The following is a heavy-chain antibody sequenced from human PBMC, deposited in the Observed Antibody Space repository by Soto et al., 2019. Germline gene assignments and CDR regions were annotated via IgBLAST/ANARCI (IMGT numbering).Heavy chain of an antibody. Sequence: QVQLVESGGGVVQPGRSLRLSCAASGFTFSNFGMHWVRQAPGKGLEWVALISYDGSNKYYADSVKGRFTISRDTSKNTVYLQMSSLRAEDTAVYYCAKDKRSSTDAFDSWGQGTMVTVSS. V-gene: IGHV3-30*18. D-gene: IGHD2-2*01. CDR3: AKDKRSSTDAFDS. J-gene: IGHJ3*02. CDR1: GFTFSNFG. CDR2: ISYDGSNK.